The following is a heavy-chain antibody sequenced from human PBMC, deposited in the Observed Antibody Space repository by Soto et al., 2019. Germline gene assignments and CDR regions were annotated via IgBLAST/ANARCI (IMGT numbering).Heavy chain of an antibody. CDR3: AREGVAIFGVVITYYGMDV. D-gene: IGHD3-3*01. CDR2: INHSGST. CDR1: GGSCSGYY. V-gene: IGHV4-34*01. Sequence: PSETLSLTCAVYGGSCSGYYWSCSRQPPGKGLEWIGEINHSGSTNYNPSLKSRVTISVDTSKNQFSLKLSSVTAADTAVYYCAREGVAIFGVVITYYGMDVWGQGTTVTVSS. J-gene: IGHJ6*02.